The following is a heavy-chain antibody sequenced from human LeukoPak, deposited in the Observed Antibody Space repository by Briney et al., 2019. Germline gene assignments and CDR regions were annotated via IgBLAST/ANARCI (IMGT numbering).Heavy chain of an antibody. CDR3: ARRPTITMVRGVIR. V-gene: IGHV4-39*01. D-gene: IGHD3-10*01. CDR1: GGSISSSSYY. Sequence: SETLSLTCTVSGGSISSSSYYWGWIRQPPGKGLEWIGSIYYSGSTYYNPSLKSRVTISVDTSKNQFSLKLSSVPAADTAVYYCARRPTITMVRGVIRWGQGTLVTVSS. CDR2: IYYSGST. J-gene: IGHJ4*02.